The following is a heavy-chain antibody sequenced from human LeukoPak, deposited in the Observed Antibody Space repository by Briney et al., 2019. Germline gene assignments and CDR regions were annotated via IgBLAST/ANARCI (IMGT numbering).Heavy chain of an antibody. V-gene: IGHV4-59*01. CDR3: ARNYYYGMDV. J-gene: IGHJ6*02. Sequence: SETLSLTCTVSGDSISSYYWSWVRQPPGKGLEWIGYIYYSGTTNYNPSLKSRVTISVDTSKNQFSLKLTSVTAADTAVYYCARNYYYGMDVWGQGTTVAVSS. CDR2: IYYSGTT. CDR1: GDSISSYY.